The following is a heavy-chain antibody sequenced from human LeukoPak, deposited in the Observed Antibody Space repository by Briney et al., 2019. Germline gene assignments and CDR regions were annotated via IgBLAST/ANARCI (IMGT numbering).Heavy chain of an antibody. D-gene: IGHD3-9*01. V-gene: IGHV1-69*13. J-gene: IGHJ4*02. Sequence: ASVKVSCKASGGTFSSYAISWVRQAPGQGLEWMGGIIPIFGTANYAQKFQGRVTITADESTSTAYMELSSLRSEDTAVYHCARDPVYDILTGHYFDYWGQGTLVTVSS. CDR2: IIPIFGTA. CDR1: GGTFSSYA. CDR3: ARDPVYDILTGHYFDY.